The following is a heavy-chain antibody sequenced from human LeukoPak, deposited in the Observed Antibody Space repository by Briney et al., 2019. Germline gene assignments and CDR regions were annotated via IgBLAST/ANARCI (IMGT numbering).Heavy chain of an antibody. Sequence: SETLSLTCTVSGYSISSGYYWGWIRQPPGKGLEWIGSIYHSGSTNYNPSLKSRVTISVDTSKNQFSLKLSSVTAADTAVYYCARLGSLYDYVWGSYRSLSYFDYWGQGTLVTVSS. D-gene: IGHD3-16*02. CDR2: IYHSGST. V-gene: IGHV4-38-2*02. CDR3: ARLGSLYDYVWGSYRSLSYFDY. CDR1: GYSISSGYY. J-gene: IGHJ4*02.